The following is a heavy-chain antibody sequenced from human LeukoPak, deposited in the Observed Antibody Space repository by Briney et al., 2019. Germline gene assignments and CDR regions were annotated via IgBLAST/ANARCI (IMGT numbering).Heavy chain of an antibody. CDR1: GFTVSSNY. CDR3: ARGPRPGSSGYPNLDY. CDR2: IYSGSST. V-gene: IGHV3-53*01. Sequence: GGSLRLSCAASGFTVSSNYMNWVRQAPGKGLEWVSLIYSGSSTNYAGSVKGRFTISRDNSKNTLYLQMNSLRAEDTAVYYCARGPRPGSSGYPNLDYWGQGTLVTVSS. D-gene: IGHD3-22*01. J-gene: IGHJ4*02.